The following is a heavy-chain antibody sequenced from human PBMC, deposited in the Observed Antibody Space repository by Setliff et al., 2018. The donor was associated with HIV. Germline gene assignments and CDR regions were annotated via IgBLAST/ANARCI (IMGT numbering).Heavy chain of an antibody. CDR3: ARDIGGGDY. CDR1: GFTVSSST. Sequence: LRLSCAASGFTVSSSTMNWVRQAPGKGLEWVSSISSSSYYIYYADSVKGRFTISRDNAKNSLFLQMNSLRADDTAVYHCARDIGGGDYWGQGTLVTVSS. D-gene: IGHD3-10*01. J-gene: IGHJ4*02. CDR2: ISSSSYYI. V-gene: IGHV3-21*01.